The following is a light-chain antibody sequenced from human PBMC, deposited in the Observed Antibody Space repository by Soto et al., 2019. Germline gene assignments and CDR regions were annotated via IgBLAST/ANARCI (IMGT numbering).Light chain of an antibody. J-gene: IGKJ4*01. V-gene: IGKV3-15*01. CDR1: QSVSSN. CDR2: GAS. CDR3: QQYDNWPALT. Sequence: EIVMTQSPATLSVSPGERATLSCRASQSVSSNLAWYQQKPGHAPRLLIYGASTRATGIPARFSGSGSGTEFTLTISSLQSEDCAVYYCQQYDNWPALTFGGGTKVEIK.